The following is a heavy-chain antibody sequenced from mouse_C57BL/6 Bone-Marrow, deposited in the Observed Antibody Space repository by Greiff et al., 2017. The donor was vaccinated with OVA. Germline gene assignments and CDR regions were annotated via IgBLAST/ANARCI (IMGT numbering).Heavy chain of an antibody. J-gene: IGHJ4*01. CDR2: ISDGGSYT. D-gene: IGHD1-1*01. Sequence: DVMLVESGGGLVKPGGSLKLSCAASGFTFSSYAMSWVRQTPEKRLEWVATISDGGSYTYYPDNVKGRFTISRDNAKNNLYLQMSHLKSEDTAMYYCARASYYYGSSSPYAMDYWGQGTSVTVSS. V-gene: IGHV5-4*03. CDR3: ARASYYYGSSSPYAMDY. CDR1: GFTFSSYA.